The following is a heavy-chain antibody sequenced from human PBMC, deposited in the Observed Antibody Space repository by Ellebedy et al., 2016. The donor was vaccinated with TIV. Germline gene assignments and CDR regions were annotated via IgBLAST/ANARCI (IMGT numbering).Heavy chain of an antibody. J-gene: IGHJ4*02. CDR2: ISGSGGIR. D-gene: IGHD6-25*01. CDR1: GFTFSSYA. CDR3: APSGFDH. Sequence: GGSLRLSXAASGFTFSSYAMTWVRQAPGKGLEWVSIISGSGGIRNYADSVKGRFTISRDNSKNSLYLEMNSLRGEDTALYYCAPSGFDHWGQGTLVTVSS. V-gene: IGHV3-23*01.